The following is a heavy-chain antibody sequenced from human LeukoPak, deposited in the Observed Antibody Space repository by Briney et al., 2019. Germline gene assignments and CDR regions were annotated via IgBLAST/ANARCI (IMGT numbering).Heavy chain of an antibody. CDR2: INPNSGVT. Sequence: GASVRVSFTASGYGFTYYYIHWVRQAPGQGLEWMAWINPNSGVTNYAQKFQGRVTMTRDTSINTAYMGLNRLRSDDTAVYYCARGGNWQQLVKYYFDYWGQGTLVTVSS. V-gene: IGHV1-2*02. J-gene: IGHJ4*02. D-gene: IGHD6-13*01. CDR1: GYGFTYYY. CDR3: ARGGNWQQLVKYYFDY.